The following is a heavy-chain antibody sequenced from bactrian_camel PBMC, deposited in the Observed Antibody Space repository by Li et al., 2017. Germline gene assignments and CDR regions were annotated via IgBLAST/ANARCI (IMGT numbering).Heavy chain of an antibody. Sequence: DVQLVESGGGLVQPGGSLRLSCAASGFTFSSDLMSWLRQAPGKGLEWVSTIGTTGTPTYYTNSVKGRFTISRDNAENMVYLQMNSLKSEDTALYYCATDVGTREGLWGQGTQVTVS. D-gene: IGHD6*01. CDR1: GFTFSSDL. J-gene: IGHJ4*01. CDR3: ATDVGTREGL. V-gene: IGHV3S40*01. CDR2: IGTTGTPT.